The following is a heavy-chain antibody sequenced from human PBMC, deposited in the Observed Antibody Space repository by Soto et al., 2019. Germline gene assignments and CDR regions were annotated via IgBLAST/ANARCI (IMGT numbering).Heavy chain of an antibody. J-gene: IGHJ5*02. CDR1: GGSISSSSYY. V-gene: IGHV4-39*01. Sequence: PSETPSLTCTVSGGSISSSSYYWGWIRQPPGKGLEWIGSIYYSGSTYYNPSLKSRVTISVDTSKNQFSLKLSSVTAADTAVYYCARSYDFWSGYPNHNWLDPWGQGTLVTVSS. CDR2: IYYSGST. D-gene: IGHD3-3*01. CDR3: ARSYDFWSGYPNHNWLDP.